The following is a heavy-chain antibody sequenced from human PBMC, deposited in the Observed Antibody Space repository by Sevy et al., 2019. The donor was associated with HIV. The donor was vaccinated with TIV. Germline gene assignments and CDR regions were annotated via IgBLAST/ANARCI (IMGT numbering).Heavy chain of an antibody. D-gene: IGHD3-16*01. CDR1: GFTISSNY. CDR3: ARGHTMITY. CDR2: IYSGGNT. J-gene: IGHJ4*02. Sequence: GGSLRLSCAASGFTISSNYMTWVRQAPGKGLEWVSVIYSGGNTDYADSVKGRFTISRDNSKNTLYLQMNRMRAEDTAVYYCARGHTMITYWGQGTLVTVSS. V-gene: IGHV3-53*01.